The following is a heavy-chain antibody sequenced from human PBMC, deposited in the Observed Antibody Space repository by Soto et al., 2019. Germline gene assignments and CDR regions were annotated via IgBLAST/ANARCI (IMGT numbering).Heavy chain of an antibody. V-gene: IGHV3-23*01. CDR2: ISGGGGGAT. J-gene: IGHJ4*02. CDR3: AKVASNWYYTRYYFDY. Sequence: EVHLLESGGGLVQPGGSLRLSCAASGFTFSSYVMSWVRQAPGKGLEWVSTISGGGGGATYYGDSVKGRFTISRDTYKNTLSLQMNSLRGDDTAVYYCAKVASNWYYTRYYFDYWGQGTLVTVSS. D-gene: IGHD1-7*01. CDR1: GFTFSSYV.